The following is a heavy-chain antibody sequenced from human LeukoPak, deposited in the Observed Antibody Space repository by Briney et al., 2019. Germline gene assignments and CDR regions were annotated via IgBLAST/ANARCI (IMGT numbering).Heavy chain of an antibody. V-gene: IGHV4-39*01. D-gene: IGHD3/OR15-3a*01. CDR3: ARQTGSGLFILP. Sequence: SETLSLTCTVSGVSISSSNSYWGWIRQPPGKGLERIDSIYYSGNTYYNASIKSQVSISIDTSKNQFSLRLTSVTAADTAVYYCARQTGSGLFILPGGQGTLVTVSS. CDR1: GVSISSSNSY. J-gene: IGHJ4*02. CDR2: IYYSGNT.